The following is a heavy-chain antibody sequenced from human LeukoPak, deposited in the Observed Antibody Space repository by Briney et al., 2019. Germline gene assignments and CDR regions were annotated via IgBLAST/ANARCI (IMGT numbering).Heavy chain of an antibody. V-gene: IGHV4-59*01. D-gene: IGHD6-13*01. CDR2: IYYSGST. CDR1: GGSISSYY. J-gene: IGHJ6*03. CDR3: ARGYSSSHSRGAYYYYMDV. Sequence: SETLSLTCTVSGGSISSYYWSWIRQPPGKGLEWIGYIYYSGSTNYNPSLKSRVTISVDTSKNQFSLKLSSVTAADTAVYYCARGYSSSHSRGAYYYYMDVWGKGTTVTISS.